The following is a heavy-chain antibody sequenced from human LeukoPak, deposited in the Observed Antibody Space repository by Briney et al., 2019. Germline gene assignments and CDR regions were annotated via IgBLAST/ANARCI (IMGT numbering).Heavy chain of an antibody. Sequence: GASVEVSCKASGGTFSSYAISWVRQAPGQGLEWMGRIIPILGIANYAQKFQGRVTITADKSTSTAYMELSSLRSEDTAVYYCAREGIAAAGTFDYWGQGTLVTVSS. CDR1: GGTFSSYA. CDR2: IIPILGIA. J-gene: IGHJ4*02. CDR3: AREGIAAAGTFDY. D-gene: IGHD6-13*01. V-gene: IGHV1-69*04.